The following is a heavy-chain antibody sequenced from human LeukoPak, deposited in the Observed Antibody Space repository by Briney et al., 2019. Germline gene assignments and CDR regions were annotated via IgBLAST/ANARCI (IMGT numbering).Heavy chain of an antibody. V-gene: IGHV3-7*01. CDR2: IKQDGSEK. Sequence: GGSLRLSCAASGFTFSSYWMSWVRQAPGKGLEWVANIKQDGSEKYYVDSVKGRFTISRDNAKNSLYLQMNSLRAEDTAVYYCARDNVRADYYYGIDVWGQGTTVTVSS. J-gene: IGHJ6*02. CDR3: ARDNVRADYYYGIDV. CDR1: GFTFSSYW. D-gene: IGHD6-6*01.